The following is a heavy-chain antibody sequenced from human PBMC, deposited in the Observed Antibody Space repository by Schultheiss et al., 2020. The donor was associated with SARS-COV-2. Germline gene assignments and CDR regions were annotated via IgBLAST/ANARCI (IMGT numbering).Heavy chain of an antibody. CDR3: ARGNHGGYSYGKKRNYYYGMDV. J-gene: IGHJ6*02. CDR2: IWYDGSNK. D-gene: IGHD5-18*01. CDR1: GFTFSSYG. Sequence: GESLKISCAASGFTFSSYGMHWVRQAPGKGLEWVAVIWYDGSNKYYADSVKGRFTISRDNSKNTLYLQMNSLRAEDTAVYYCARGNHGGYSYGKKRNYYYGMDVWGQGTTVTVSS. V-gene: IGHV3-33*01.